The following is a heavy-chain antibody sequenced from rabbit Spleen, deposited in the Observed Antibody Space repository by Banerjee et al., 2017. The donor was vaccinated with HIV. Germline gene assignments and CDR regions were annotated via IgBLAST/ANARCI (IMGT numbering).Heavy chain of an antibody. CDR1: GFSFSNYY. Sequence: QEQLEESGGDLVKPEGSLTLTCTASGFSFSNYYICWVRQAPGQGLEWIGCIDTGSGGSTYYASWAKGRFTISKTSSTTVTLQMTSLTAADTATYFCVRDQAGDADYGPYYLNLWGQGTLVTVS. CDR3: VRDQAGDADYGPYYLNL. V-gene: IGHV1S45*01. J-gene: IGHJ4*01. D-gene: IGHD2-1*01. CDR2: IDTGSGGST.